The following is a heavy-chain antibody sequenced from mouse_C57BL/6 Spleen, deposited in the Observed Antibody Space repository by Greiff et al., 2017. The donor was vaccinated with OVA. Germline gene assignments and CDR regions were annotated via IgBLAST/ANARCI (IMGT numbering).Heavy chain of an antibody. D-gene: IGHD2-10*02. CDR2: INPSNGGT. J-gene: IGHJ2*01. CDR3: AREEQEVYGNYNFDY. V-gene: IGHV1-53*01. Sequence: QVQLQQPGTELVKPGASVKLSCMASGYTFTSYWMHWVKQRPGQGLEWIGNINPSNGGTNYNEKFKSKATLTVDKSSSTAYMQLSSLTSEDSAVYYCAREEQEVYGNYNFDYWGQGTTLTVSS. CDR1: GYTFTSYW.